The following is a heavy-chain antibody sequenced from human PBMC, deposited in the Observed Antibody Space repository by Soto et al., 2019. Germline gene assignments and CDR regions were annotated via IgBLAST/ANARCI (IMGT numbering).Heavy chain of an antibody. CDR1: GFIFSRYW. J-gene: IGHJ4*02. V-gene: IGHV3-74*01. Sequence: EVQLVESGGGLVQPGGSLSLPCAASGFIFSRYWMHWVRQAPGRGVVWVSRINSDGSSTSYADSVKGRFTISRDNAKNTLYLQMNSLRAEDTAVYYCVRTSLVVAAATREDYWGQGTLVTVSS. D-gene: IGHD2-15*01. CDR2: INSDGSST. CDR3: VRTSLVVAAATREDY.